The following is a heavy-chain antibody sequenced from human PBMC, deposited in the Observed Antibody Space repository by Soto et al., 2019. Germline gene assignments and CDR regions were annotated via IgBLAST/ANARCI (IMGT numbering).Heavy chain of an antibody. V-gene: IGHV4-30-4*01. CDR3: ARDLGYYYDSSGYSLFDY. D-gene: IGHD3-22*01. CDR1: GGSISSGDYY. CDR2: IYYSGST. Sequence: QVQLQESGPGLVKPSQTLSLTCTVSGGSISSGDYYWSWIRQPPGKGLEWIGYIYYSGSTYYNPSLKRRVTISVDTSKNQCSLKLSSVTAADTAVYYCARDLGYYYDSSGYSLFDYWGQGTLVTVSS. J-gene: IGHJ4*02.